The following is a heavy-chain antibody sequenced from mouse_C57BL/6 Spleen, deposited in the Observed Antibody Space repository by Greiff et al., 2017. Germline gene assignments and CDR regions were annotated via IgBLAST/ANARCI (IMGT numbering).Heavy chain of an antibody. CDR3: SHYDGSSSPWDFDV. CDR2: INPNYGTT. J-gene: IGHJ1*03. D-gene: IGHD1-1*01. Sequence: QLQESGPELVKPGASVKISCKASGYSFTDYNMNWVKQSNGKSLEWIGVINPNYGTTSYNQKFKGKATLTVAQSSSTAYMQLNSLTSEDSAVYYCSHYDGSSSPWDFDVWGTGTTVTVSS. CDR1: GYSFTDYN. V-gene: IGHV1-39*01.